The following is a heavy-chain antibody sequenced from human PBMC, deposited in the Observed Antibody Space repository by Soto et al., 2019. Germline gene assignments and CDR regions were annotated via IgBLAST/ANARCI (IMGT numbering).Heavy chain of an antibody. CDR1: GGSTSSYY. V-gene: IGHV4-59*08. D-gene: IGHD3-9*01. CDR2: NSYSGST. J-gene: IGHJ1*01. Sequence: PSETLSLTCTVTGGSTSSYYWSWLRQPPGKGLEWIGYNSYSGSTDYNPSLKSRVTISVDTSKNQFSLKLSSATAADTAVYYCARQHYDILAGFPIQHWGQGTLVTVSS. CDR3: ARQHYDILAGFPIQH.